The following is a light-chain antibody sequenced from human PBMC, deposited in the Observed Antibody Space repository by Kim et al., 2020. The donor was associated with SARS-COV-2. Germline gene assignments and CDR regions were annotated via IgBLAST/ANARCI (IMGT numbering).Light chain of an antibody. CDR1: QSVSSY. V-gene: IGKV3-11*01. CDR3: QQRSNWPRGLSLT. CDR2: DAS. Sequence: EIVLTQSPATLSLSPGERATLSCRASQSVSSYLAWYQQKPGQAPRLLIYDASNRATGIPARFSGSGSGKDFTLTISSLEPEDFAVYYCQQRSNWPRGLSLTFGGGTKVDIK. J-gene: IGKJ4*01.